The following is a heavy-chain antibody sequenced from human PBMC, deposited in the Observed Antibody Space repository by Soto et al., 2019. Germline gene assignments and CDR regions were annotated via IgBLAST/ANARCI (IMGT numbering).Heavy chain of an antibody. CDR3: AKEVWSGPMDV. V-gene: IGHV3-30*18. Sequence: QVQLVESGGGVVQPGRSLRPSCAAPGFTFSSYGMHWVRQAPGKGLEWVAVIYDGSNKYYADSVKGRFTISRDNSKNTLYLQMNSLRAEDTAVYYCAKEVWSGPMDVWGQGTTVTVSS. D-gene: IGHD3-3*01. J-gene: IGHJ6*02. CDR1: GFTFSSYG. CDR2: IYDGSNK.